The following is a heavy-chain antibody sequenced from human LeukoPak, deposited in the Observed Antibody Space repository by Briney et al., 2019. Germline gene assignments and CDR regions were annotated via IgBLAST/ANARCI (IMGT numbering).Heavy chain of an antibody. CDR2: INHSGST. CDR3: ARRAAAGKHFDY. D-gene: IGHD6-13*01. J-gene: IGHJ4*02. Sequence: SETLSLTCAVYGGSFSGYYWSWIRQPPGKGLEWIGEINHSGSTNYNPSLKSRVTISVDTSKNQFSLKLSSVTAADTAVYYCARRAAAGKHFDYWGQGTLVTVSS. V-gene: IGHV4-34*01. CDR1: GGSFSGYY.